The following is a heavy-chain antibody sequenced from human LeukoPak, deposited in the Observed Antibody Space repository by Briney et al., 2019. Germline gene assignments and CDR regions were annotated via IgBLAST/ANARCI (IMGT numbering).Heavy chain of an antibody. CDR3: ATNGGSSNFDS. Sequence: SETLSLTCAVSGGSISGSNWWTWVRQPPGKGLEWIGEIYHSESTNYNPSLKSRVTISVDRSKNQSSLKLSSVTAADTAVYYCATNGGSSNFDSWGQGTLVTVSS. V-gene: IGHV4-4*02. D-gene: IGHD4-23*01. CDR1: GGSISGSNW. J-gene: IGHJ4*02. CDR2: IYHSEST.